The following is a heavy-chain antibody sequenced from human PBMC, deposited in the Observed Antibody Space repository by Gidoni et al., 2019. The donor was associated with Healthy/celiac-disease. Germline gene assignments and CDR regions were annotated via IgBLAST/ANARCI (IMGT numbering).Heavy chain of an antibody. CDR1: GFTFSSYG. J-gene: IGHJ4*02. D-gene: IGHD3-22*01. Sequence: QVQLVESGGGVVQPGRSLRLSCAASGFTFSSYGMQWVRQAPGKGLEWVAVISYDGSNKYYADSVKGRFTISRDNSKNTLYLQMNSLRAEDTAVYYCAKSLMTAVITTDYWGQGTLVTVSS. CDR3: AKSLMTAVITTDY. V-gene: IGHV3-30*18. CDR2: ISYDGSNK.